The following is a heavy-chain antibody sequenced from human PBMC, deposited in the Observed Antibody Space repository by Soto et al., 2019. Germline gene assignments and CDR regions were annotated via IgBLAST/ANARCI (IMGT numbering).Heavy chain of an antibody. V-gene: IGHV3-23*04. CDR2: VGDGGGRT. CDR1: GFTFSNYG. Sequence: EVQLVESGGGLVQPGVSLRLSCEASGFTFSNYGMSWVRQGPGKGLEWVSTVGDGGGRTYYADSVKGRLTISRDNSNNTLFLQMNSLRAEDTAIYYCGRKGIVEGRNLDAFDIWGQGTMVIVSS. J-gene: IGHJ3*02. CDR3: GRKGIVEGRNLDAFDI. D-gene: IGHD1-26*01.